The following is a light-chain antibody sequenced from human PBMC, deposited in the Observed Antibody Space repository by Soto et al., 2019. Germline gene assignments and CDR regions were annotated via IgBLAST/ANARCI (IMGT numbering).Light chain of an antibody. CDR2: GAS. V-gene: IGKV3D-15*01. CDR3: QQYNNWPPYN. J-gene: IGKJ2*01. Sequence: EIVLTQSPGTLSLSPGERATLSCRASQSVSGNSLAWFQQIPGQAPRLLIYGASNRASDIPDRFSGSGSGTEFTLTISSLQSEDFAVYYSQQYNNWPPYNFGRGTKVDIK. CDR1: QSVSGN.